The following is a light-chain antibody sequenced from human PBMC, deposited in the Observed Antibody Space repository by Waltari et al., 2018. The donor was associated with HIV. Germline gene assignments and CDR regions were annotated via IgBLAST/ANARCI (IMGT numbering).Light chain of an antibody. V-gene: IGKV1-5*03. CDR2: KAS. J-gene: IGKJ1*01. CDR3: QQYARYSRT. Sequence: DIHMTQSPSILPASVGVRVTITCRASQRISSWLAWYQQKPGTAPNLLIYKASTLESGVPSRFSGSGSGTDFTLTISSLQPDDFATYYCQQYARYSRTFGQGTKVEVK. CDR1: QRISSW.